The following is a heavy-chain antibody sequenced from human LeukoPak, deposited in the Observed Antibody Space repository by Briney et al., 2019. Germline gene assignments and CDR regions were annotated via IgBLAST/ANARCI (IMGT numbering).Heavy chain of an antibody. CDR2: ISSSGSTI. Sequence: PGGSLRLSCAASGFTFSSYEMNWVRQAPEKGLEWVSYISSSGSTIYYADSVKGRFTISRDNAKNSLYLQMNSLRAEDTAVYYCARESSGYDFGYWGQGTLVTVSS. CDR3: ARESSGYDFGY. D-gene: IGHD5-12*01. V-gene: IGHV3-48*03. J-gene: IGHJ4*02. CDR1: GFTFSSYE.